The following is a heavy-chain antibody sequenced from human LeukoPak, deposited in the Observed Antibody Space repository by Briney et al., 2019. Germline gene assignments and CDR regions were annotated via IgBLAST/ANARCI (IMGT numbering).Heavy chain of an antibody. CDR3: AKDPGYQVVYCFDY. CDR1: GFTFSSYS. CDR2: ISGSGGST. J-gene: IGHJ4*02. D-gene: IGHD2-2*01. V-gene: IGHV3-23*01. Sequence: PGGSPRLSCAASGFTFSSYSMSWVRQAPGKGLEWVSGISGSGGSTDYADSVKGRFTISRDNSKNTLYLQMNSLRVKDTAVYYCAKDPGYQVVYCFDYWGQGTLVTVSS.